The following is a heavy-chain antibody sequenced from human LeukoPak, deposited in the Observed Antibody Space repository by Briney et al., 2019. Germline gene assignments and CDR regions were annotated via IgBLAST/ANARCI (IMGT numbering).Heavy chain of an antibody. CDR2: IYYSGST. Sequence: SETLSLTCTVPCRSISSYYWSWIRQPPGKGLERIGSIYYSGSTHYNPSLKSRITISVDTSRNQFSLKLSSVTAADTAVYYCARNSCPSGSCYDNRGYFDYWGQGTLVTVSS. CDR1: CRSISSYY. CDR3: ARNSCPSGSCYDNRGYFDY. J-gene: IGHJ4*02. D-gene: IGHD2-15*01. V-gene: IGHV4-59*08.